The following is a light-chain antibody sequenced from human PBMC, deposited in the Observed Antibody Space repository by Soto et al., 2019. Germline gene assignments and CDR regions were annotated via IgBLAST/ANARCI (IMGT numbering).Light chain of an antibody. CDR1: QNVSNK. CDR3: QQSYNIPRAT. CDR2: DAS. J-gene: IGKJ1*01. Sequence: EIVFTRLPARMSAAPGKRVNLCGRRSQNVSNKLAWYQHKPGQAPRLLIYDASNRATGVPARFSGSGSGTEFTLTISSLQSEDFATYFCQQSYNIPRATFGQGTKV. V-gene: IGKV3D-15*01.